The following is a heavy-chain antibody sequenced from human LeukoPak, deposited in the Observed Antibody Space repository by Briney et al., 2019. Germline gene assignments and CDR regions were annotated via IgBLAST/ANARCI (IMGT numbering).Heavy chain of an antibody. CDR1: GFTFSSYG. CDR3: AAAYSSSWHDY. V-gene: IGHV3-33*01. J-gene: IGHJ4*02. Sequence: GGSLRLSCAASGFTFSSYGMHWVRQAPGKGLEWVAVIWYDGSNKYYADSVKGRFTISRDNSKNTLYLQMNSLRADDTAIYYCAAAYSSSWHDYWGQGTLVTVSS. D-gene: IGHD2-2*01. CDR2: IWYDGSNK.